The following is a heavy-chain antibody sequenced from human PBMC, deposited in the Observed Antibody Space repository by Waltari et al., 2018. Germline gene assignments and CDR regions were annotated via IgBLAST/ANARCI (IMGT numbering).Heavy chain of an antibody. CDR2: FDNEGGDV. CDR3: ARDKPHSWFDP. V-gene: IGHV3-74*01. J-gene: IGHJ5*02. Sequence: EERLVEYGGALVQPGGSLRLSCVASGFTIRNYWRHWVRQVPGKGLVGVARFDNEGGDVIYAGSVKVRFTVSRDNSRNTVYLQMVSLRVEDTAVYYCARDKPHSWFDPWGQGTLVTVSS. CDR1: GFTIRNYW.